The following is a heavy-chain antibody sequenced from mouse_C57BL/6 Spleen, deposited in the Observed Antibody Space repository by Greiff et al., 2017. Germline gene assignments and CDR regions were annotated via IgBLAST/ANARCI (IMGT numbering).Heavy chain of an antibody. D-gene: IGHD1-1*01. J-gene: IGHJ2*01. V-gene: IGHV1-64*01. CDR2: IHPNSGST. CDR3: AREDYYGSSYPYYFDY. Sequence: VQLQQPGAELVKPGASVKLSCKASGYTFTSYWMHWVKQRPGQGLEWIGMIHPNSGSTNYNEKFKSKATLTVDKSSSTAYMQLSSLTSEDSAVYYCAREDYYGSSYPYYFDYWGQGTTLTVSS. CDR1: GYTFTSYW.